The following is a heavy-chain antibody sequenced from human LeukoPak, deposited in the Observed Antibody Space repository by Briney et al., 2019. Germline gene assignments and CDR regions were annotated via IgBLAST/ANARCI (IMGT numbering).Heavy chain of an antibody. V-gene: IGHV3-23*01. CDR3: ARDRAWGSYDC. D-gene: IGHD7-27*01. J-gene: IGHJ4*02. Sequence: PRGSLRLSCAASGFSFSVYGMNWVRQAPGKGLEWVSGITGSGVTYYADSVKGRFTVSRDNSKNTLYLQMNSLRAEDTAIYFCARDRAWGSYDCWGQGTLVIVSS. CDR1: GFSFSVYG. CDR2: ITGSGVT.